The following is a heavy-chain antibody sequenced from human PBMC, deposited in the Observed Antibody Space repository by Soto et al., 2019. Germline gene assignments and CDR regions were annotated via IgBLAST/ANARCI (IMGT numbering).Heavy chain of an antibody. V-gene: IGHV3-23*01. CDR3: ATTAGSETASHCSSTSCYAPYYYYYMDV. CDR1: GFTFSSYA. D-gene: IGHD2-2*01. Sequence: EVQLLESGGGLVQPGGSLRLSCAASGFTFSSYAMSWVRQAPGKGLEWVSAISGSGGSTYYADSVKGRFTISRDNSKNTLYLQMNSLRAEDTAVYYCATTAGSETASHCSSTSCYAPYYYYYMDVWGKGTTVTVSS. CDR2: ISGSGGST. J-gene: IGHJ6*03.